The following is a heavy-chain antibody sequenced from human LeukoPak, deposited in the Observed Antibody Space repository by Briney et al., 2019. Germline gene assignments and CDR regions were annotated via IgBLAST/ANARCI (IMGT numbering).Heavy chain of an antibody. J-gene: IGHJ4*02. V-gene: IGHV4-59*01. D-gene: IGHD2-15*01. CDR3: ARINCSGDSCKKTPDC. CDR1: GVSITDYY. Sequence: SETLSLTCTVSGVSITDYYWSWIRQPPGKGLECIGNIYYSGRTNYNPSLKSRVTISLDTSKNQFSLKLSSVTAADTAVYYCARINCSGDSCKKTPDCWGQGTLATVSS. CDR2: IYYSGRT.